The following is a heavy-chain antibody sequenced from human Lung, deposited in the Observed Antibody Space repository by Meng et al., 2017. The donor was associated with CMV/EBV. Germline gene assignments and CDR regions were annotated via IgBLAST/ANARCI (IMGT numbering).Heavy chain of an antibody. Sequence: QVQLVQSGFELKKPGGSVKVSCQAAGYTFTSSSMNWVRHAPGQGLEWMGWININTGNPTYAQGFTGRFVFSLDTSVSTAYLQIDSLKADDTAVYYCARGNGWRFDYWGQGTLVTVSS. CDR3: ARGNGWRFDY. CDR2: ININTGNP. CDR1: GYTFTSSS. D-gene: IGHD6-19*01. V-gene: IGHV7-4-1*01. J-gene: IGHJ4*02.